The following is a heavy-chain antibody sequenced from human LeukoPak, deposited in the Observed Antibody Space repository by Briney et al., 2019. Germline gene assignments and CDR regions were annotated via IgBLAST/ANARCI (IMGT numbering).Heavy chain of an antibody. D-gene: IGHD3-10*01. CDR1: GFTFSDYY. J-gene: IGHJ6*04. Sequence: GGSLRLSCAASGFTFSDYYMSWIRQAPGKGLEWVSYISSSSSYTNYADSVKGRFTISRDNAKNSLYLQMNSLRAEDTAVYYCARDGSGPYYYYGMDVWGKGTTVTVCS. CDR2: ISSSSSYT. V-gene: IGHV3-11*06. CDR3: ARDGSGPYYYYGMDV.